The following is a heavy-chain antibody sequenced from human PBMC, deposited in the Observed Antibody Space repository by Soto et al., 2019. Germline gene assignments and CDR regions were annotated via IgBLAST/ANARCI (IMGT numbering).Heavy chain of an antibody. J-gene: IGHJ6*02. CDR2: IYPGDSDT. CDR3: ATTFVAYCGGDCYSPFYYGMDV. V-gene: IGHV5-51*01. D-gene: IGHD2-21*02. Sequence: GESLKISCKGSGYSFTSYWIGWVRQMPGKGLEWMGIIYPGDSDTRYSPSFQGQVTISADKSISTAYLQWSSLKASDTAMYYCATTFVAYCGGDCYSPFYYGMDVWGQGTMVTVSS. CDR1: GYSFTSYW.